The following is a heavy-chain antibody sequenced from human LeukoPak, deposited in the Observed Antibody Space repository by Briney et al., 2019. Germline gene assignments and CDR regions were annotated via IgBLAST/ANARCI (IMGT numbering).Heavy chain of an antibody. CDR2: INPNSGGT. CDR1: GFTFTGYY. J-gene: IGHJ4*02. Sequence: ASVKVSCKASGFTFTGYYMYWVRQAPGQGLEWMGWINPNSGGTNYAQKFQGRVTMTRDTSISTAYMELSRLRSDDTAVYYCARLEYSSSSDNFDYWGQGTLVTVSS. V-gene: IGHV1-2*02. D-gene: IGHD6-6*01. CDR3: ARLEYSSSSDNFDY.